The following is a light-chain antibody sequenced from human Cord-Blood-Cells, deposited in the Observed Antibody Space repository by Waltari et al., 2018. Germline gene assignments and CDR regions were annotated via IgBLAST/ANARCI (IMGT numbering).Light chain of an antibody. CDR2: GAS. CDR3: QQDGSSPLFT. V-gene: IGKV3-20*01. Sequence: EIVLKQSPGTLSLSAGERDTRSCRASPSVSSSYVAWYQPKPGHAPRLLIYGASSRATVIPDRFRGSGSGTDFTLTISRLEPEDFAVYYCQQDGSSPLFTFGPGTKVDIK. J-gene: IGKJ3*01. CDR1: PSVSSSY.